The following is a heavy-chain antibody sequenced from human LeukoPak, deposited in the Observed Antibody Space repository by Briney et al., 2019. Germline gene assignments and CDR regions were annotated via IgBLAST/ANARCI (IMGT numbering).Heavy chain of an antibody. Sequence: SETLSLTCTVSGDSISSHYWSWIRQPPGKGLEWIGYIYYSGSTNYNPSLKSRVTISIDTSKNQFSLKLSSVTAADTAVYYCARMSASGYLFQYWGHGTLVTVSS. V-gene: IGHV4-59*11. CDR2: IYYSGST. CDR3: ARMSASGYLFQY. D-gene: IGHD3-22*01. CDR1: GDSISSHY. J-gene: IGHJ4*01.